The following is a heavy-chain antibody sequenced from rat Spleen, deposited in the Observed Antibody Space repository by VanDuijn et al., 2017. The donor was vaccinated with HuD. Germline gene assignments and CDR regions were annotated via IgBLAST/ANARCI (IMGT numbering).Heavy chain of an antibody. Sequence: EVQLVESGGGLVQPGRSLKLSCEVSGFTFNNYDMAWIRQAPTKGLEWVATISYDGNSIYYRDSVKGRFTISRDIAQSTLYLQMDSLRSEDTATYYCARRWGQVYNNYFDYWGQGVMVTVSS. CDR2: ISYDGNSI. D-gene: IGHD1-10*01. CDR1: GFTFNNYD. J-gene: IGHJ2*01. CDR3: ARRWGQVYNNYFDY. V-gene: IGHV5-29*01.